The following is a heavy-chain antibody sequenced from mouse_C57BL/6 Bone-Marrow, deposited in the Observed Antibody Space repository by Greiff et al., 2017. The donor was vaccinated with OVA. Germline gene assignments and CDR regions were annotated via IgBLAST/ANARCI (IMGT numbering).Heavy chain of an antibody. CDR1: GFTFSDFY. V-gene: IGHV5-12*01. CDR2: ISNGGGST. CDR3: ARLDAMDY. J-gene: IGHJ4*01. Sequence: EVQLVESGGGLVQPGGSLKLSWAASGFTFSDFYMYWIRQTPEKRLEWVAFISNGGGSTYYPDTVKGRFTISRDNAKNTMYLQMSRLKSEDTAMYYCARLDAMDYWGQGTSVTVSS.